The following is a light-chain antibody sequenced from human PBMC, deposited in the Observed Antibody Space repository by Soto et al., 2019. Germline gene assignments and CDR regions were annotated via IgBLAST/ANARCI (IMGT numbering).Light chain of an antibody. V-gene: IGLV1-47*01. CDR1: SSNIGSNY. Sequence: QSVLTQPPSASGTPGQRVTISCSGSSSNIGSNYVYWYQQLPGTAPKLLIYRNNQRPSGVPDRFSGSKSGTSASLVISGLRSEDEADYYCAAWDDSLIWVFGGGTQLTVL. CDR2: RNN. CDR3: AAWDDSLIWV. J-gene: IGLJ3*02.